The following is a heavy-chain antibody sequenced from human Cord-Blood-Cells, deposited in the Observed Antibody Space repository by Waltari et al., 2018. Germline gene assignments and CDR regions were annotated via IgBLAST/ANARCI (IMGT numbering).Heavy chain of an antibody. CDR1: GFTFSNAW. CDR3: TTFVYGDYYYYYYGMDV. V-gene: IGHV3-15*01. J-gene: IGHJ6*02. Sequence: EVQLVEFGGGLVKPEGSLRLSCAASGFTFSNAWMSWVRQAPGKGSEWVGSIKSKTEGGTTNNAAPVKGRFTISRDDSKNTLYLQMNSLKTEDTAVYYCTTFVYGDYYYYYYGMDVWGQGTTVTVSS. CDR2: IKSKTEGGTT. D-gene: IGHD4-17*01.